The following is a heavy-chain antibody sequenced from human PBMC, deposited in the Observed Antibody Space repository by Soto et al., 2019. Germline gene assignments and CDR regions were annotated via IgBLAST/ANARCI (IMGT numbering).Heavy chain of an antibody. CDR3: ARDAFKRITAPRDAFDI. V-gene: IGHV1-18*04. J-gene: IGHJ3*02. CDR2: ISAYNGKT. CDR1: GYTFTSYG. D-gene: IGHD3-3*01. Sequence: ASVKFSCKASGYTFTSYGISWVRHAPGQGLEWMGWISAYNGKTNYAQKVQGRVTMTTDTSTSTAYMELGSLRSDDTAVYYCARDAFKRITAPRDAFDIWGQGTMVTVSS.